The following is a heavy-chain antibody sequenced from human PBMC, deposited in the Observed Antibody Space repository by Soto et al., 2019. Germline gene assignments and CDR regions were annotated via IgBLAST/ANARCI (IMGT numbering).Heavy chain of an antibody. D-gene: IGHD4-4*01. V-gene: IGHV1-69*01. CDR2: IIPIFGTA. CDR1: GGTFSSYA. CDR3: ARGSYSKVYCYYYGMDV. Sequence: QVQLVQSGAEVKKPGSSVKVSCKASGGTFSSYAISWVRQAPGQGLEWMGGIIPIFGTANYAQKFQGRVTITADESTSTAYMELSSLRSEDTAVYYCARGSYSKVYCYYYGMDVWGQGTTVTVSS. J-gene: IGHJ6*02.